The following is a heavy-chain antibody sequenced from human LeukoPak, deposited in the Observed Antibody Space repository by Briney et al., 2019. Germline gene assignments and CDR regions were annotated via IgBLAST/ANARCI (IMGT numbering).Heavy chain of an antibody. Sequence: PSETLSLTCTVSGGSISSYYWSWIRQPAGKGLEWIGRIYTSGSTNYNPSLKSRVTMSVDTSKNQFSLKLSSVTAADTAVYYCARVKDLGGYYYPRDAFDIWGQGTMATVSS. CDR2: IYTSGST. V-gene: IGHV4-4*07. J-gene: IGHJ3*02. CDR3: ARVKDLGGYYYPRDAFDI. D-gene: IGHD3-22*01. CDR1: GGSISSYY.